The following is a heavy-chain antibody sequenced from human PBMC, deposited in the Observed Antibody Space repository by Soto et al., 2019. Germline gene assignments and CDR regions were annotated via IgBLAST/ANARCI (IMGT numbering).Heavy chain of an antibody. J-gene: IGHJ6*02. V-gene: IGHV1-46*01. CDR3: ARELCSSSWFTQFYYYYGMDV. D-gene: IGHD6-13*01. CDR2: INPSGGST. Sequence: ASVKVSCKASGYTFTSYYMHWVRQAPGQGLEWMGIINPSGGSTSHAQKFQGRVTMTRDTSTSTVYMELSSLRSEDTAVYYCARELCSSSWFTQFYYYYGMDVWGQGTTVTV. CDR1: GYTFTSYY.